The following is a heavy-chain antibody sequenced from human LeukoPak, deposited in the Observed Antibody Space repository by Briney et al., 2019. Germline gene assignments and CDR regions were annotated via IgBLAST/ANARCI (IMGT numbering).Heavy chain of an antibody. CDR1: GYSFTSYW. CDR3: ARRGYSGYEHFDY. D-gene: IGHD5-12*01. J-gene: IGHJ4*02. Sequence: GESLKISCQGSGYSFTSYWIGWVRQMPGKGLEWMGTIYPGDSDTRYSPSFQGQVTISADKSFNTAYLQWSRLKASDTAMYYCARRGYSGYEHFDYWGQGTLVTVSS. CDR2: IYPGDSDT. V-gene: IGHV5-51*01.